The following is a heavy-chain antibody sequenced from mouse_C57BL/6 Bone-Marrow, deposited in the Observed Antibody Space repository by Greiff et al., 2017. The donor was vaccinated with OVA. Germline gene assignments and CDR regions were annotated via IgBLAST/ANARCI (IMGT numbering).Heavy chain of an antibody. D-gene: IGHD1-1*01. CDR1: GYTFTSYG. CDR2: IDPSDSYT. Sequence: VQLQQSGAELARPGASVKLSCKASGYTFTSYGISWVKQRTGQGLEWIGEIDPSDSYTNYNQKFKGKATLTVDTSSSTAYMQLSSLTSEDSAVYYCARYYYGSSLDYWGQGTTLTVSS. J-gene: IGHJ2*01. V-gene: IGHV1-50*01. CDR3: ARYYYGSSLDY.